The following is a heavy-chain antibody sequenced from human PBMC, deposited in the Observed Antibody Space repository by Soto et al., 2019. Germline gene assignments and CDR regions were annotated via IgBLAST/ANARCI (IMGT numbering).Heavy chain of an antibody. CDR1: GFTFDDYA. D-gene: IGHD3-10*01. V-gene: IGHV3-9*01. J-gene: IGHJ3*02. CDR3: AKDRGGYGSGNFDI. CDR2: ISWNSGSI. Sequence: EVQLVESGGGLVQPGRSLRLSCAASGFTFDDYAMHWVRQAPGKGLEWVSGISWNSGSIGYADSVKGRFTISRDNAKNSLYLQMNSLRAEDTALYYCAKDRGGYGSGNFDIWGQGTMVTVSS.